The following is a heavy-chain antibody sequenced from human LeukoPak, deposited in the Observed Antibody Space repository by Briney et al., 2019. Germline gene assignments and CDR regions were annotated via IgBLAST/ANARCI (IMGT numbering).Heavy chain of an antibody. CDR2: YYPNGNT. J-gene: IGHJ4*02. CDR1: GGSISSYY. D-gene: IGHD5-12*01. Sequence: SETLSLTCTVSGGSISSYYWIWIRQPAGKGLEYIGRYYPNGNTNYNPSLKSRVTISVDTSKNQFSLKLSSVTAADTAVYYCARPGSAYGGDYWGQGTLVTVSS. CDR3: ARPGSAYGGDY. V-gene: IGHV4-4*07.